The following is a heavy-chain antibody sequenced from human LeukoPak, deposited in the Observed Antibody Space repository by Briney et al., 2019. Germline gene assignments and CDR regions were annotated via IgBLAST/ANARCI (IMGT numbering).Heavy chain of an antibody. CDR1: GGSISRYY. CDR3: ARLRRGFDISGYYAFDI. V-gene: IGHV4-59*01. J-gene: IGHJ3*02. CDR2: IYYSGRN. D-gene: IGHD3-22*01. Sequence: SETLSLTCTVSGGSISRYYGRWLRQPTGKGVEWLGYIYYSGRNNYNPSLRSRFTISVDTSKNQFSLKLTSVTAADTAVYYCARLRRGFDISGYYAFDIWGQGTTVTVSS.